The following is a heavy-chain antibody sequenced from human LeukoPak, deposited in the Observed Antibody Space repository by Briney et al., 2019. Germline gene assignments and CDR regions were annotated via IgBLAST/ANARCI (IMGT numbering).Heavy chain of an antibody. J-gene: IGHJ4*02. V-gene: IGHV3-23*01. CDR1: GFTFSSYA. Sequence: GGSLRLSCAASGFTFSSYAMSWVRQAPGKGLEWVSAISGSGGSTYYADSVKGRFTISRDNSKNTLYLQMNSLRAEDTAVYYCAKIPLWFGELLLASDIDYWGQGTLVTVSS. CDR2: ISGSGGST. D-gene: IGHD3-10*01. CDR3: AKIPLWFGELLLASDIDY.